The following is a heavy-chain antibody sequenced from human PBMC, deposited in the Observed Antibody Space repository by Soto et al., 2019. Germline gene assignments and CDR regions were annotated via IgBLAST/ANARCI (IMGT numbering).Heavy chain of an antibody. Sequence: PGGSLRLSCTASGFTFSSYSMNWVRQAPGKGLEWVSSISSRSNYIYYAYAVKGRFTISRDNAKNSLYLQMNSLRAEDTAVYYCARVVRQHLVHDYFDYWGQGTLVTVSS. J-gene: IGHJ4*02. D-gene: IGHD6-13*01. V-gene: IGHV3-21*01. CDR1: GFTFSSYS. CDR3: ARVVRQHLVHDYFDY. CDR2: ISSRSNYI.